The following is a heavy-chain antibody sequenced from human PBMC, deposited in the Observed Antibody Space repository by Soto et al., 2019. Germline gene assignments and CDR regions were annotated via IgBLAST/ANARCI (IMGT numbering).Heavy chain of an antibody. D-gene: IGHD6-13*01. CDR2: IYYSGST. CDR3: AVPGYSSSWYYFDY. CDR1: GGSISSYY. V-gene: IGHV4-59*01. Sequence: QVQLQESGPGLVKPSETLSLTCTVSGGSISSYYCSWIRQPPGKGLEWIGYIYYSGSTNYNPSLKSRVTISVDTSKNQFSLKLSSVTAADTAVYYCAVPGYSSSWYYFDYWGQGTLVTVSS. J-gene: IGHJ4*02.